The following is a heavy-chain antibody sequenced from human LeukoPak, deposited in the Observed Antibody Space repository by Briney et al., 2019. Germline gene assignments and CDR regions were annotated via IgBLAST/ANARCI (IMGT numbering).Heavy chain of an antibody. Sequence: PGGSLRLSCVASGFTFSNYAMSWVRQAPGKELEWVSAITGSGGITYYADSVKGRFTISRDNSKNTLYLQMNSLRAEDTAVYYRAKWGDYDVLTGYYDPDYWGQGTLVTVSS. CDR1: GFTFSNYA. CDR3: AKWGDYDVLTGYYDPDY. D-gene: IGHD3-9*01. V-gene: IGHV3-23*01. J-gene: IGHJ4*02. CDR2: ITGSGGIT.